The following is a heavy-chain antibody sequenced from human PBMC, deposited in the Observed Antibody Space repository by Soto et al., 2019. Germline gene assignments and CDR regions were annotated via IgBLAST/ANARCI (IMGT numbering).Heavy chain of an antibody. CDR3: VSSTVTDYCFDY. V-gene: IGHV4-30-2*01. Sequence: QLQLQESGSGLVKPSQTLSLTCAVSGGSISSGGYSWSWIRQPPGKGLEWIGYIYHRGCTYYNPSLKSRGTIPVDRSKNQFSLKLRSVTAADTAVYYCVSSTVTDYCFDYWGQGTLVTVSS. J-gene: IGHJ4*02. D-gene: IGHD4-17*01. CDR1: GGSISSGGYS. CDR2: IYHRGCT.